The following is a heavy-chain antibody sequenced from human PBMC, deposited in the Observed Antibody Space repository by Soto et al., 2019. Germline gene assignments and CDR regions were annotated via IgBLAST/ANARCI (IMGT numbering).Heavy chain of an antibody. CDR1: GGTFSSYT. CDR3: ARWDSGSYLDYYYGMDV. V-gene: IGHV1-69*02. Sequence: QVQLVQSGAEVKKPGSSVKVSCKASGGTFSSYTISWVRQAPGQGLEWMGRIIPILGIANYAQKFQGRVTITADKSTSTAYMELSGLRSEDTAVYYCARWDSGSYLDYYYGMDVWGQGTTVTVSS. D-gene: IGHD1-26*01. CDR2: IIPILGIA. J-gene: IGHJ6*02.